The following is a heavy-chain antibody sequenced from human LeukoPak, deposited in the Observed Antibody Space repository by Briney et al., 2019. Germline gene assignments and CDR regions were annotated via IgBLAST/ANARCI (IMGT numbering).Heavy chain of an antibody. V-gene: IGHV1-18*01. CDR2: ISAYNGNT. J-gene: IGHJ6*03. CDR3: ARVSSGWHYYYYYYMDV. D-gene: IGHD6-19*01. CDR1: GYTFTSYG. Sequence: ASVKVSCKASGYTFTSYGISWVRQAPGQGLEWMGWISAYNGNTNYAQKLQGRVTMTTDTTTSTAYMELRSLRSDDTAVYYCARVSSGWHYYYYYYMDVWGKGTTVTVSS.